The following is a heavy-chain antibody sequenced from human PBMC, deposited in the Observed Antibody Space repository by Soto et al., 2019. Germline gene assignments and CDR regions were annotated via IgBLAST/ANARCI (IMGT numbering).Heavy chain of an antibody. Sequence: GASVKVSCKASGYSFTSYGISLVRQAPGQGPEWMGWISGHNGNTNHPQSLQGRVTISLDTSRNHFSLSLSSVTAADTAVFYCAREYSNSPEAFDFWGRGTLVTVSS. CDR3: AREYSNSPEAFDF. D-gene: IGHD6-6*01. CDR1: GYSFTSYG. CDR2: ISGHNGNT. V-gene: IGHV1-18*04. J-gene: IGHJ4*02.